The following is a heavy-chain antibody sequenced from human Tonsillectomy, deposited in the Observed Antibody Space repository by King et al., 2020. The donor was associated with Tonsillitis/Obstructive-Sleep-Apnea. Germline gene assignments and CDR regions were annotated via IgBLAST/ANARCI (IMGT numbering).Heavy chain of an antibody. Sequence: MQLQESGPGLVKPSETLSLTCTVSGGSISSSSYYWGWIRQPPGKGLEWIGSIYYSGSTYYNPSLKSRVTISVDTSKNQFSLKLSSVTAADTAVYYCAADYYDNGYFDYWGQGTLVTVSS. CDR1: GGSISSSSYY. CDR3: AADYYDNGYFDY. J-gene: IGHJ4*02. CDR2: IYYSGST. V-gene: IGHV4-39*01. D-gene: IGHD3-22*01.